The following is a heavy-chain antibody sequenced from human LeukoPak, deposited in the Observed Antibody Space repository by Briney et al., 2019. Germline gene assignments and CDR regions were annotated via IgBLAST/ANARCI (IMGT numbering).Heavy chain of an antibody. J-gene: IGHJ6*02. V-gene: IGHV3-53*01. CDR1: GFTVSSNY. Sequence: GGSLRLSCAASGFTVSSNYMSWVRQAPGKGLEWVSVIYSGGSTYYADSVKGRFTISRDNSKNTLYLQMNSLRAEDTAVYYCARDQPPLYGMDVWGQGTTVTVSS. CDR2: IYSGGST. CDR3: ARDQPPLYGMDV.